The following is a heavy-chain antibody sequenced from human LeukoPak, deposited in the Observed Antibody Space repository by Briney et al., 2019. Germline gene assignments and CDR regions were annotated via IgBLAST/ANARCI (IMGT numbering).Heavy chain of an antibody. CDR3: AKEVAVAGTFVGNYFDY. V-gene: IGHV3-30*02. Sequence: PGGSLRLSCAASGFTFSSYGMHWVRQAPGKGLEWVAVIWYGGSNKYYADSVKGRFTISRDSSKNTLYLRMNSLRAEDTAVYYCAKEVAVAGTFVGNYFDYWGQGTLVTVSS. CDR2: IWYGGSNK. J-gene: IGHJ4*02. D-gene: IGHD6-19*01. CDR1: GFTFSSYG.